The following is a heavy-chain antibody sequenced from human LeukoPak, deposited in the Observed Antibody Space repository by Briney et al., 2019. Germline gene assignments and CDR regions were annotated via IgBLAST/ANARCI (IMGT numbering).Heavy chain of an antibody. V-gene: IGHV1-18*01. J-gene: IGHJ4*02. CDR1: GGTFSSYA. Sequence: ASVKVSCKASGGTFSSYAISWVRQAPGHGLEWMGWISAYNGNTNYAQKLQGRVTMTTDTSTSTAYMELRSLRADDTAVYYCARRALDCTNGVCYTYFDYWGQGTLVTVSS. CDR3: ARRALDCTNGVCYTYFDY. CDR2: ISAYNGNT. D-gene: IGHD2-8*01.